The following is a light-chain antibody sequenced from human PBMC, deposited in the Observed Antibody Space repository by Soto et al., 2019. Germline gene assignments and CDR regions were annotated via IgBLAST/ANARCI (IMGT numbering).Light chain of an antibody. CDR3: QQYGNSGIT. J-gene: IGKJ5*01. Sequence: EIVLTQSPGTLSLSPGKRATLSCRASQSISSSYLAWYQQRPGQAPRLLIYGASSRATGIPDRFSGSGSGTEFTLTISRLEPEDFAVCYCQQYGNSGITFGQGTRLEIK. CDR2: GAS. V-gene: IGKV3-20*01. CDR1: QSISSSY.